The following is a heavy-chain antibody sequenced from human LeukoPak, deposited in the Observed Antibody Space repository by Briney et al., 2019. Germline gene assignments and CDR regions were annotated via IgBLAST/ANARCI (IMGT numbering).Heavy chain of an antibody. CDR2: IKQDGSEK. CDR3: ARWAGGHYDY. CDR1: GFTFSNHW. J-gene: IGHJ4*02. Sequence: PGGSLRLSCVASGFTFSNHWMSWVRQAPGKGLEWVANIKQDGSEKYYVDSVKGRFTVSRDNAKNSLSLQVNSLRAEDTAVYYCARWAGGHYDYWGQGTLVIVSS. D-gene: IGHD1-26*01. V-gene: IGHV3-7*01.